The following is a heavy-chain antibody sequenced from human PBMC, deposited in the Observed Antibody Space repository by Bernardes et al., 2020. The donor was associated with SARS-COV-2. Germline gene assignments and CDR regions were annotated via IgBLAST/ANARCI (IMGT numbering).Heavy chain of an antibody. CDR2: INQGGTEK. CDR1: GFTFTSYY. CDR3: AKVAADHTTVDY. V-gene: IGHV3-7*01. D-gene: IGHD6-25*01. Sequence: GGSLRLSCAASGFTFTSYYMSWVRQAPGKGLEWVANINQGGTEKYYLDSMKGRFTISRDNAKNLLYLQMNSLRAEDTAVYYCAKVAADHTTVDYWGHGTLVTVSS. J-gene: IGHJ4*01.